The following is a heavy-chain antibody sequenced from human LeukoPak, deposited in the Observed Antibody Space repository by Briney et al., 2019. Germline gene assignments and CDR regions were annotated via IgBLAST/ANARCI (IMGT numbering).Heavy chain of an antibody. CDR3: ARSSSGWTIYFDY. Sequence: SDTLSLTCIVSGDSISSSSYYWGWIRQPPGKGLEWIGSIYYSGSTYYNPSLKSRVTISVDTSKNQFSLKLSSVTAADTAVYYCARSSSGWTIYFDYWGQGTLVTVSS. V-gene: IGHV4-39*07. CDR1: GDSISSSSYY. D-gene: IGHD6-19*01. J-gene: IGHJ4*02. CDR2: IYYSGST.